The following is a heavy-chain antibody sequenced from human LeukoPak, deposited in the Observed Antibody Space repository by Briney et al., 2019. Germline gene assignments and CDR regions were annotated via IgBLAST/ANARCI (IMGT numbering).Heavy chain of an antibody. CDR1: GFTFSNAW. CDR2: IKSKTDGGTT. CDR3: TTAKNSSGGDGYYYSYGRDV. D-gene: IGHD6-19*01. V-gene: IGHV3-15*01. J-gene: IGHJ6*02. Sequence: NTGGSLRLSCAASGFTFSNAWMSWVRQAPGKGLEWVGRIKSKTDGGTTDYAAPVKGRFTISRDDSKNTLYLQMNSLKTEDTAVYYCTTAKNSSGGDGYYYSYGRDVWGQGTTVTVSS.